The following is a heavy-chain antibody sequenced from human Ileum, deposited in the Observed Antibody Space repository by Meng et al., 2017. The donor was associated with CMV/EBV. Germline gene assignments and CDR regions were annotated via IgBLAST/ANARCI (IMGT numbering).Heavy chain of an antibody. Sequence: HILPGGAGWLKPSETLSLTCAFYAGSFIGYYLRRVRQPPGKGLEWIGEINHSGSTDYNPSLKSRVTILQDTSKGQFSLKLTSVTAADTAVYYCARGQLVLNYWGQGTLVTVSS. CDR2: INHSGST. CDR3: ARGQLVLNY. J-gene: IGHJ4*02. CDR1: AGSFIGYY. D-gene: IGHD1-1*01. V-gene: IGHV4-34*01.